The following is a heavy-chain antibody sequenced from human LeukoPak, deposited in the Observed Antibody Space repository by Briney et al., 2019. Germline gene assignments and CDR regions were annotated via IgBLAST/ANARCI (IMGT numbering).Heavy chain of an antibody. J-gene: IGHJ4*02. CDR3: TTGERRFDSSGYYPYYFDY. V-gene: IGHV3-15*01. CDR1: GLTFSNAW. CDR2: ITSKTDDGAT. D-gene: IGHD3-22*01. Sequence: GGSLRLSCAASGLTFSNAWMTWVRQAPGKGLEWVGRITSKTDDGATDYAAPVKGRFTISRDDSKNTLYLQMNSLKTEDTAVYYCTTGERRFDSSGYYPYYFDYWGQGTLVTVSS.